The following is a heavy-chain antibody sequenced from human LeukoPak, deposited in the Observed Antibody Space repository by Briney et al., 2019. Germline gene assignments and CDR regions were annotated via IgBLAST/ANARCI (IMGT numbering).Heavy chain of an antibody. Sequence: PSETLSLTCTVSGGSISSGGYYWSWIRQHPGKGLEWIGYIYYSGSTNYNPSLKSRVTISVDTSKNQFSLKLSSVTAADTAVYYCARGPSGQYSNHFDYWGQGTLVTVSS. CDR3: ARGPSGQYSNHFDY. CDR2: IYYSGST. V-gene: IGHV4-31*03. D-gene: IGHD4-11*01. J-gene: IGHJ4*02. CDR1: GGSISSGGYY.